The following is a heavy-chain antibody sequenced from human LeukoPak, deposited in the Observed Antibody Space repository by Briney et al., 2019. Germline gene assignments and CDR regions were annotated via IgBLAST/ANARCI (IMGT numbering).Heavy chain of an antibody. V-gene: IGHV1-69*06. J-gene: IGHJ5*02. Sequence: SVKVSCKASGGTFSSYAISWVRQAPGQGLEWMGGIIPIFGTANYAQKFQGRVTITADKSTSTAYMELSSLRSEDTAVYYCARETPGSYSWFDPWGQGTLVIVSS. CDR3: ARETPGSYSWFDP. CDR1: GGTFSSYA. D-gene: IGHD1-26*01. CDR2: IIPIFGTA.